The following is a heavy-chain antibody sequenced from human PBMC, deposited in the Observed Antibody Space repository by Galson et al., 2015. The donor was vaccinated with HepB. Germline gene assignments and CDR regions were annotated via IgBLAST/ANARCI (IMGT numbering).Heavy chain of an antibody. CDR1: GGSFSDNY. CDR2: INHSGST. CDR3: ARGKGRTYYFDSVGSYSKYFDL. V-gene: IGHV4-34*01. Sequence: ETLSLTCTVYGGSFSDNYWSWIRQPPGKGLEWIGEINHSGSTDYNPSLKSRVTISADTSKNQFSLKLSSVTAADTAVYYCARGKGRTYYFDSVGSYSKYFDLWGRGTLVTVSS. D-gene: IGHD3-22*01. J-gene: IGHJ2*01.